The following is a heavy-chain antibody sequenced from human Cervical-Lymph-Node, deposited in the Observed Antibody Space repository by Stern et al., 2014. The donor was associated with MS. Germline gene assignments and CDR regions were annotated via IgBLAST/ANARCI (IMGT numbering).Heavy chain of an antibody. CDR2: VSSRGYT. Sequence: VQLVQSGPGLVKASQTLSLTCTVSGGSVNSGAYYWSWIRQSAGKGLEWIGHVSSRGYTRYNPSLKSRVSMSIDTSKNQFYLKLPSVTASDTAVYYCARESGTVAAWGQGTLVTVSS. CDR3: ARESGTVAA. J-gene: IGHJ4*02. V-gene: IGHV4-61*02. D-gene: IGHD1-14*01. CDR1: GGSVNSGAYY.